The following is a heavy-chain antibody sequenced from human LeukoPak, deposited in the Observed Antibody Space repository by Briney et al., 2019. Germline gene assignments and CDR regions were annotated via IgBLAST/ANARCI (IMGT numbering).Heavy chain of an antibody. CDR1: GGSISSHY. CDR2: IYYSGST. V-gene: IGHV4-59*11. D-gene: IGHD1-26*01. J-gene: IGHJ4*02. Sequence: SETLSLTCTVSGGSISSHYWSWIRQPPGKGLEWIGYIYYSGSTNYNPSLKSRVTISVDTSKNQFSLKLSSVTAADTAVYYCARAEGGATHFDYWGQGTLVTVSS. CDR3: ARAEGGATHFDY.